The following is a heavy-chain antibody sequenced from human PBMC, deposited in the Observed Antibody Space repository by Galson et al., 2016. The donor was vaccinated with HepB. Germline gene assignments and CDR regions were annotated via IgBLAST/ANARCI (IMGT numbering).Heavy chain of an antibody. Sequence: SVKVSCKASGYTFINNYIHWVRQAPGKGLEWMGIVKPSGGSATYAQSFEGRVTMIRDWSTSTVFTDPSRLTSEDTAIYSCARGLYASFLGGLDYWGQGTLVTFSS. CDR2: VKPSGGSA. V-gene: IGHV1-46*01. D-gene: IGHD2-15*01. CDR1: GYTFINNY. CDR3: ARGLYASFLGGLDY. J-gene: IGHJ4*02.